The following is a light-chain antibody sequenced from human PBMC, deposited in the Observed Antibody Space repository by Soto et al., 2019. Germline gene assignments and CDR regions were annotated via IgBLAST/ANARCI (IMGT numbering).Light chain of an antibody. CDR3: QQYGTSPQT. V-gene: IGKV3-20*01. CDR2: GTS. J-gene: IGKJ1*01. CDR1: QSVASNC. Sequence: EIVLTQSPGTLSLSPGEGATLSCRASQSVASNCLAWYQQKPGQAPRLLIYGTSSRATGIPDRFSGSRSGTDFTLTIIRLEPEDFAVYYCQQYGTSPQTFGQGTKVDIK.